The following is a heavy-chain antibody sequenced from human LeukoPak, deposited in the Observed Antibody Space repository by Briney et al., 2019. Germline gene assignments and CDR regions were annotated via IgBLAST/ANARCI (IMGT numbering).Heavy chain of an antibody. D-gene: IGHD5-12*01. J-gene: IGHJ4*02. CDR1: GYTFTSYG. CDR2: IIPILGIA. Sequence: ASVKVSCKASGYTFTSYGISWVRQAPGQGLEWMGRIIPILGIANYAQKFQGRVTITADKSTSTAYMELSSLRSEDTAVYYCASELLVYSGYDYGFVSGYFDYWGQGTLVTVSS. V-gene: IGHV1-69*04. CDR3: ASELLVYSGYDYGFVSGYFDY.